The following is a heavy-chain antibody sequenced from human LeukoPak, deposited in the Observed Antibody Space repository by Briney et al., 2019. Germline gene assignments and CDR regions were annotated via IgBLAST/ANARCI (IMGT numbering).Heavy chain of an antibody. CDR3: ARVDGYNAY. V-gene: IGHV4-59*01. J-gene: IGHJ4*02. D-gene: IGHD5-24*01. Sequence: SETLSLTCTVSGGSISSYYWSWIRRPPGKGLEWIGYIYYSGSTNYNPSLKSRVTISVDTSKNHFSLKLSSVTAADTAVYYCARVDGYNAYWGQGTLVTVSS. CDR2: IYYSGST. CDR1: GGSISSYY.